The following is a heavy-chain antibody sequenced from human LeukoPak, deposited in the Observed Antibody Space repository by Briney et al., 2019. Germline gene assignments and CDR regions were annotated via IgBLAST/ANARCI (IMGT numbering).Heavy chain of an antibody. CDR3: ARGSPYDSSGYYCDY. CDR1: GFTFSRYD. D-gene: IGHD3-22*01. J-gene: IGHJ4*02. Sequence: GRSLRLSCAASGFTFSRYDMHWVRQATGKGLEWVSGIGTAGDTNYPGSVKGRFTISRENAKNSLYLQMNSLRAGDTAVYYCARGSPYDSSGYYCDYWGQGTLVAVSS. V-gene: IGHV3-13*01. CDR2: IGTAGDT.